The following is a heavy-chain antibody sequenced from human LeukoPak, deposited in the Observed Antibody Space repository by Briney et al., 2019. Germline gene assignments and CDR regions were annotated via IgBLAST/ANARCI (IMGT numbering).Heavy chain of an antibody. D-gene: IGHD3-22*01. CDR3: ARSWSSGYWFPATASFDY. CDR1: GFTVSSNY. J-gene: IGHJ4*02. CDR2: IKQDGSEK. V-gene: IGHV3-7*01. Sequence: GGSLRLSCAASGFTVSSNYMSWVRQAPGKGLEWVGNIKQDGSEKYYVDSVKGRFTISRDNAKNSLNLQMNSLRAEDTAVYYCARSWSSGYWFPATASFDYWGQGTLVTVSS.